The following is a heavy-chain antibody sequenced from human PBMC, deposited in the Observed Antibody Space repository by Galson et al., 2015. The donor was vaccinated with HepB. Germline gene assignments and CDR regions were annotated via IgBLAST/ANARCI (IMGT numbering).Heavy chain of an antibody. V-gene: IGHV3-30*18. CDR3: AKDGNDFWSGYQYYFDY. CDR2: ISYDGTNK. J-gene: IGHJ4*02. CDR1: GFTFSSNG. Sequence: SLRLSCAASGFTFSSNGMHWVRQAPGKGLEWVAIISYDGTNKYYADSVKGRFTISRDNSKNTLYLQMNSLRAEDTAVYYCAKDGNDFWSGYQYYFDYWGQGTLVTVSS. D-gene: IGHD3-3*01.